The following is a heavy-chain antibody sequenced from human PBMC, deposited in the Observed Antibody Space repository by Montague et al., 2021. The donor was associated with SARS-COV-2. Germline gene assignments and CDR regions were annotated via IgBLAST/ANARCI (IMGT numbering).Heavy chain of an antibody. CDR3: ARWDPQTLTLIGLRVKSASDY. CDR1: GGSFSGYY. CDR2: INHSGTT. J-gene: IGHJ4*02. V-gene: IGHV4-34*01. D-gene: IGHD1-26*01. Sequence: SETLSLTCAVYGGSFSGYYWTWIRQSPGTGLEWIAEINHSGTTNYNFNPSLRSRVTISVDTSKSQFSLKLSSVTAADTGVYYCARWDPQTLTLIGLRVKSASDYWGQGTLVTVSS.